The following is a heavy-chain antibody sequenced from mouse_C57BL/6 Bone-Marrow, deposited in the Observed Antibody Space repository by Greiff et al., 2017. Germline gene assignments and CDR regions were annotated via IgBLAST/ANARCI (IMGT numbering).Heavy chain of an antibody. J-gene: IGHJ3*01. V-gene: IGHV1-69*01. CDR3: ARERWDVAY. D-gene: IGHD4-1*01. CDR1: GYTFTSYW. CDR2: IDPSDSYS. Sequence: VQLQQPGAELVMPGASVKLSCKASGYTFTSYWMHWVKQRPGHGLEWIGEIDPSDSYSNYNQKFKGNYTLTVDKSSSTAYMQLSSLTSEDSAVYYCARERWDVAYWGQGTRVTVSA.